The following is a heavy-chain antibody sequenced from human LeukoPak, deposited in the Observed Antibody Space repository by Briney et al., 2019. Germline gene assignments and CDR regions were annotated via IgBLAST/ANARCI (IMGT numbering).Heavy chain of an antibody. CDR3: AKDRVWGDFWSGYYTSYYYYYYMDV. D-gene: IGHD3-3*01. Sequence: GGSLRLSCAASGFTFSSYAMSWVRRAPGKGLEWVSAISGSGGSTYYADSVKGRFNISRDNSKNTLYLQMNSLRAEDTAVYYCAKDRVWGDFWSGYYTSYYYYYYMDVWGKGTTVTVSS. J-gene: IGHJ6*03. CDR1: GFTFSSYA. CDR2: ISGSGGST. V-gene: IGHV3-23*01.